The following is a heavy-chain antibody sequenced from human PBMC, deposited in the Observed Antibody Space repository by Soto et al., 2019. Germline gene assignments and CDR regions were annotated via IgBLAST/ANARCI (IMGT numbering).Heavy chain of an antibody. Sequence: EVQLVESGGGLVQPGGSLRLSCAASGFTFSAHYMDWVRQAPGKGLEWVGRIKNKANSYTTEYAASVEGRFTISREDSQNSLYLQMNSLKTEDTAVYXXXXXXXXXPSGGRYFDYWGQGSQVAVSS. CDR1: GFTFSAHY. V-gene: IGHV3-72*01. CDR2: IKNKANSYTT. D-gene: IGHD3-10*01. J-gene: IGHJ4*02. CDR3: XXXXXXXPSGGRYFDY.